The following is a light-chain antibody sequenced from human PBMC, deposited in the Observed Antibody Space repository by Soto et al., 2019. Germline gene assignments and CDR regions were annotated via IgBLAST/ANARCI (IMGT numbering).Light chain of an antibody. CDR3: QQYYGTPLT. CDR2: WAS. Sequence: DIVMTQSPDSLSVSLGERATINCKSSQSVLYSSNNKNYLTWYQQRQGQPPKLLISWASTRESGVPDRFSGSGSGTDFTLTISSLQAEDVAVYYCQQYYGTPLTFGGGTKVEI. V-gene: IGKV4-1*01. CDR1: QSVLYSSNNKNY. J-gene: IGKJ4*01.